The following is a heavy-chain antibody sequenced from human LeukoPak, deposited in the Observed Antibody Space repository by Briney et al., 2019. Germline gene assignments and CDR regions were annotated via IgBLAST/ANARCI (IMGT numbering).Heavy chain of an antibody. V-gene: IGHV1-2*02. D-gene: IGHD3-10*02. CDR3: ARLYYYVPGIYPVLLEI. J-gene: IGHJ3*02. CDR2: INPNSGGT. CDR1: GYTFTGYY. Sequence: ASVKVSCKASGYTFTGYYMHWVRQAPGQGLEWMGWINPNSGGTNYAQKFQGRVTMTRDTSISTAYMELSRLRSDDTAVYYCARLYYYVPGIYPVLLEIWGQGKMVTVFS.